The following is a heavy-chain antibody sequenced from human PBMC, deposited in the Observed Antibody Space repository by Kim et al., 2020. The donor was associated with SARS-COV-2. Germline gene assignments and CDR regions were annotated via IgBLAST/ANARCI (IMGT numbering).Heavy chain of an antibody. CDR1: GFTVSSNY. Sequence: GGSLRLSCAASGFTVSSNYMSWVRQAPGKGLEWVSVIYSGGSTYYADSAKGRFTISRDNSKNTLYLQMNSLRAEDTAVYYCAREVRYGSGSYYTYYYGMDVWGQGTTVTVSS. V-gene: IGHV3-53*01. CDR3: AREVRYGSGSYYTYYYGMDV. CDR2: IYSGGST. D-gene: IGHD3-10*01. J-gene: IGHJ6*02.